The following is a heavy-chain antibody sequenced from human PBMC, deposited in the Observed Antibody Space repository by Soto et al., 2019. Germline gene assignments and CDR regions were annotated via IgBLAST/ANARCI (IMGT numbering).Heavy chain of an antibody. CDR3: AAGSLGNWFDP. Sequence: ASETLSLTCTVSGGSISSYYWSWIRQPPGKGLEWIGYIYYSGNTNYNPSLKSRVTISVDTSKNQFSLKLSSVTAADTAVYYCAAGSLGNWFDPWGQGTLVTVSS. CDR2: IYYSGNT. J-gene: IGHJ5*02. D-gene: IGHD6-13*01. V-gene: IGHV4-59*01. CDR1: GGSISSYY.